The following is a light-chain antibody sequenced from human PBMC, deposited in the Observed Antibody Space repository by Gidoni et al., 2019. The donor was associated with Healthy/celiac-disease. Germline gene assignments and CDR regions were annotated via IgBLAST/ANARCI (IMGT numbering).Light chain of an antibody. Sequence: QSVLTQPHPVSEAPRQRVTISCSGSSSNIGNNAVNWYQQLPGKAPKLLIYYDDLLPSGVSDRFSGSKSGTSASLAISGLQSEDEADYYCAAWDDSLNAWVFGGGTKLTVL. CDR2: YDD. J-gene: IGLJ3*02. CDR1: SSNIGNNA. V-gene: IGLV1-36*01. CDR3: AAWDDSLNAWV.